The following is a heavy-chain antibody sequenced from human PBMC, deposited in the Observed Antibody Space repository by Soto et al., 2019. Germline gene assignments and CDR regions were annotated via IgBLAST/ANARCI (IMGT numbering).Heavy chain of an antibody. J-gene: IGHJ4*02. V-gene: IGHV3-23*01. CDR1: GFTFSSYA. CDR2: ISGSGGST. D-gene: IGHD2-15*01. CDR3: AKDHLGYCSGGSCCEELGLVFDY. Sequence: EVQLLESGGGLVQPGGSLRLSCAASGFTFSSYAMSWVRQAPGKGLEWVSAISGSGGSTYYADSVKGRFTISRDNSKHTLYLQMNSLRAEDTAVYYCAKDHLGYCSGGSCCEELGLVFDYWGQGTLVTVSS.